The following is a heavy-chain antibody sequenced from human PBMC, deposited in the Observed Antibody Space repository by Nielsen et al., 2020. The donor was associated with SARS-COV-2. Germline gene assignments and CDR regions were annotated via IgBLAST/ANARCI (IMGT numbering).Heavy chain of an antibody. Sequence: GVLKISCAASGFPLFNYDMHWVRQVIGEGLEWVATVATAGDTFYPGSVRGRFIVSREKAKNSFYLQMNGLTDEDTAVYYCARAEGSGIDYWGQGVLVTVSS. CDR1: GFPLFNYD. V-gene: IGHV3-13*01. CDR2: VATAGDT. D-gene: IGHD3-10*01. CDR3: ARAEGSGIDY. J-gene: IGHJ4*02.